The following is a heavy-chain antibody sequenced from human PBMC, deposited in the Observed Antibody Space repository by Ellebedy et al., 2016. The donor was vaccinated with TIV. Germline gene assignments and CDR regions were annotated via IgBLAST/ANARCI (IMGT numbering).Heavy chain of an antibody. CDR2: IYPADSDT. CDR1: GFSLTDYW. D-gene: IGHD5/OR15-5a*01. Sequence: GESLKISCQGIGFSLTDYWIGWVRQMPGKGPEWMGIIYPADSDTRYTPSFQGQVTISADKSISTAYLQWSSLKASDTAIYYCARRGSVYDLGYWGQGTLVTVSS. CDR3: ARRGSVYDLGY. V-gene: IGHV5-51*01. J-gene: IGHJ4*02.